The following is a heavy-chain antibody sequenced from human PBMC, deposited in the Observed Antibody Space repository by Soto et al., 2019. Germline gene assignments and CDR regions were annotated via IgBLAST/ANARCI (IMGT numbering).Heavy chain of an antibody. CDR1: GFTFSSYA. D-gene: IGHD3-3*01. CDR2: ISYDGSNK. Sequence: GGSLRLSCAASGFTFSSYAMHWVRQAPGKGLEWVAVISYDGSNKYYAESVKGRFTISRDNSKNTLYLQMNSLRAEDTAVYYCARASVRFLEWPSKYYFDYWGQGNLVTVSS. V-gene: IGHV3-30-3*01. J-gene: IGHJ4*02. CDR3: ARASVRFLEWPSKYYFDY.